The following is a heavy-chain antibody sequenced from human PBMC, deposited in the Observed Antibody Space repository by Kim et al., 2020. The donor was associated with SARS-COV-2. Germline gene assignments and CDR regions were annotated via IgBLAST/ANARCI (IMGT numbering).Heavy chain of an antibody. CDR3: ERTRVEMATIVVYYYGMDV. J-gene: IGHJ6*02. CDR2: IDWDDDK. Sequence: SGPTLVNPTQTLTLTCTFSGFSLSTSGMCVSWIRQPPGKALEWLALIDWDDDKYYSTSLKTRLTISKDTSKNQVVLTMTNMDPVDTATYYCERTRVEMATIVVYYYGMDVWGQGTTVTVSS. V-gene: IGHV2-70*01. CDR1: GFSLSTSGMC. D-gene: IGHD5-12*01.